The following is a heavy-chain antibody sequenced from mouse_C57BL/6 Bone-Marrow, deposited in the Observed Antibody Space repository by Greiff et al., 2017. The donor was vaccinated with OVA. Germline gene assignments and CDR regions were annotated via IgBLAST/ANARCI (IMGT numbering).Heavy chain of an antibody. D-gene: IGHD2-2*01. CDR1: EYEFPSHD. CDR3: ARHKTMVTTDDY. J-gene: IGHJ2*01. CDR2: INRDGGST. V-gene: IGHV5-2*01. Sequence: DVLLVESGGGLVQPGASLKLSCESNEYEFPSHDMSWVRKTPEQRLELVAAINRDGGSTYYPDTMERRFTISRDNTKKTLYLQMSSLRSEDTALYYCARHKTMVTTDDYWGQGTTLTVSS.